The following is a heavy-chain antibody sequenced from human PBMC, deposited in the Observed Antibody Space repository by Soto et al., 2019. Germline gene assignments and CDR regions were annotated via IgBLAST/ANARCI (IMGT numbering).Heavy chain of an antibody. V-gene: IGHV1-3*01. CDR3: AREYDGSSGFYFAFVR. CDR2: INAGNGNT. D-gene: IGHD3-22*01. CDR1: GYTFTSYA. J-gene: IGHJ3*01. Sequence: ASVKVSCKASGYTFTSYAMHWVRQALGQRLEWMGWINAGNGNTKYSQKFQGRVTITRDTSASTAYMELSSLRSEDTAVYYCAREYDGSSGFYFAFVRGGQGTMATVSS.